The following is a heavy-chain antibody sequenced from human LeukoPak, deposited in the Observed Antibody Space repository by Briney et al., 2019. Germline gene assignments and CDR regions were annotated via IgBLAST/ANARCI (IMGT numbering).Heavy chain of an antibody. J-gene: IGHJ4*02. V-gene: IGHV3-7*01. CDR3: ARLREILVDY. CDR2: IEKDGGEK. Sequence: WGSLRLSCAASGFSFSNYWINWVRQAPGKGLEWVANIEKDGGEKNYVDSVKGRFTISRDNAKNSLYLQMNSLRAEDTAVYYCARLREILVDYWGQGTLVTVSS. D-gene: IGHD2-8*02. CDR1: GFSFSNYW.